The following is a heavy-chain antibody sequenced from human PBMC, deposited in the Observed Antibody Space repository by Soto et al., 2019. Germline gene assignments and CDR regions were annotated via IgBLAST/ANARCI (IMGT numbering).Heavy chain of an antibody. D-gene: IGHD2-2*01. V-gene: IGHV3-30-3*01. Sequence: PGGSLRLSCAASGFTFSSYAMLWVRQAPGKGLEWVAVISYDGSNKYYADSVKGRFTISRDNSKNTLYLQMNSPRVEDTAVYYCARGPSSLTRFDYWGQGTLVTVSS. CDR1: GFTFSSYA. J-gene: IGHJ4*02. CDR2: ISYDGSNK. CDR3: ARGPSSLTRFDY.